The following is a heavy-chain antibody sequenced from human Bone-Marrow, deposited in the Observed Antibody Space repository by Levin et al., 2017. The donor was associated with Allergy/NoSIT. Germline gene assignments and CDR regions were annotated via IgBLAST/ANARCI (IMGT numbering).Heavy chain of an antibody. V-gene: IGHV3-23*01. Sequence: PGGSLRLSCAASGFTFKDYVLSWVRQAPGKGLEWVSLITGSGDSTYYADSVKGRFTISRDNSKNTLYLHMSSLRAEDTALYYCAKGRYYGSGSYLNSFDSWGHGTLVTVSS. CDR2: ITGSGDST. D-gene: IGHD3-10*01. J-gene: IGHJ4*01. CDR1: GFTFKDYV. CDR3: AKGRYYGSGSYLNSFDS.